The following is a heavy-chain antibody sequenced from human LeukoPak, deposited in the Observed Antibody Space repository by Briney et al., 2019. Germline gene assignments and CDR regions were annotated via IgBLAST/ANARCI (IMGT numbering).Heavy chain of an antibody. CDR2: ISYDGSNK. D-gene: IGHD6-19*01. J-gene: IGHJ4*02. CDR1: GFTFSSYG. V-gene: IGHV3-30*18. Sequence: GGSLRLSCAASGFTFSSYGMHWVRQAPGKGLEWVAVISYDGSNKYYADSVKGRFTISRDNSKNTLYLQMNSLRAEDTAVYYCAKVVGAYSSGWYSLHPVDYWGQGTLVTVSS. CDR3: AKVVGAYSSGWYSLHPVDY.